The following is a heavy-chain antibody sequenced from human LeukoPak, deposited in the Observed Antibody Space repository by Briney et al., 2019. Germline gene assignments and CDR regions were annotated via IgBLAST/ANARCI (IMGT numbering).Heavy chain of an antibody. D-gene: IGHD6-6*01. CDR1: GGSISSGTYY. J-gene: IGHJ5*02. CDR2: IYHSGST. Sequence: PSETLSLTCTVSGGSISSGTYYWGWVRQPPGEGLEWIGFIYHSGSTYYTPSLKSRVTISVDTSRNQFSLKLNSMTAADTAMYYCARASIAAPWFDPWGQGTLVTVSS. V-gene: IGHV4-39*01. CDR3: ARASIAAPWFDP.